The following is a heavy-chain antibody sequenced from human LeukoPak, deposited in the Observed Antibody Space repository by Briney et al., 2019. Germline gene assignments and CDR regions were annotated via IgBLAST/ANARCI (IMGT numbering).Heavy chain of an antibody. J-gene: IGHJ4*02. D-gene: IGHD2/OR15-2a*01. CDR3: VREGEGPLSKDFDY. Sequence: SETLSLTCTVSGGSISTYYWSWIRQPAGKGLEWIGRIYTSGNINYNPSLKSRVTMSLDTSRNQFSLKLSSVTAADTAVYYCVREGEGPLSKDFDYWGQGTLVTVSS. CDR1: GGSISTYY. CDR2: IYTSGNI. V-gene: IGHV4-4*07.